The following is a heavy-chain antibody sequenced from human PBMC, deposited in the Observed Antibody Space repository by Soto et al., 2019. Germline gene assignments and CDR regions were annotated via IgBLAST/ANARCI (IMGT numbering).Heavy chain of an antibody. CDR3: ARDPADCSGGRCSSYGMDV. Sequence: EVQLVESGGDLVQPGGSLRLSCAASGFTFSSYWMHWVRQAPGEGLVWVSHINTDGSSTNYADSVKGRFAVSRDNAKNTLYLQMNSLRAEDTAVYYCARDPADCSGGRCSSYGMDVWGQGTTVIVSS. J-gene: IGHJ6*02. CDR2: INTDGSST. V-gene: IGHV3-74*01. CDR1: GFTFSSYW. D-gene: IGHD2-15*01.